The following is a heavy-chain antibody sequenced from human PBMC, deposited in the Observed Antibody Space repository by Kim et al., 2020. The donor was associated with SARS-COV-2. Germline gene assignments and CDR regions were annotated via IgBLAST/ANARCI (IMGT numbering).Heavy chain of an antibody. CDR2: IIPIFGTA. D-gene: IGHD4-4*01. V-gene: IGHV1-69*13. CDR3: ARLDWDYSNYPVRYYYGMDV. J-gene: IGHJ6*02. Sequence: SVKVSCKASGGTFSSYAISWVRQAPGQGLEWMGGIIPIFGTANYAQKFQGRVTITADGSTSTAYMELSSLRSEDTAVYYCARLDWDYSNYPVRYYYGMDVWGQGTTVTVSS. CDR1: GGTFSSYA.